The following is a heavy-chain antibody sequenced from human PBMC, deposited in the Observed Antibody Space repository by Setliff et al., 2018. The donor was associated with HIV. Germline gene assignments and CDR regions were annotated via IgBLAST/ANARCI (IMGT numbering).Heavy chain of an antibody. D-gene: IGHD6-13*01. CDR3: ASRPWGAAAGSRYGMDV. CDR2: IYHTGRT. V-gene: IGHV4-39*01. J-gene: IGHJ6*02. Sequence: SETLSLTCSVSGGSIDNNKYYWTWIRQPPGKGLEWTGSIYHTGRTYYNRSLESRLTISIDTSKNQFSLKLSSVTAADTAVYYCASRPWGAAAGSRYGMDVWGLGTTVTVSS. CDR1: GGSIDNNKYY.